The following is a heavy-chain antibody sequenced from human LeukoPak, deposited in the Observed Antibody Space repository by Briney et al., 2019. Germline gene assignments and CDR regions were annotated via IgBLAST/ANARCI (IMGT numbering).Heavy chain of an antibody. Sequence: PSETLSLTCTVSGGPISSHYWSWIRQPPGKGLEWIGYIYYSGSTNYNPSLKSRVTISVDTSKNQFSLKLSSVTAADTAVYYCARVGFGTYYDFWSGYYFDYWGQGTLVTVSS. CDR3: ARVGFGTYYDFWSGYYFDY. D-gene: IGHD3-3*01. V-gene: IGHV4-59*11. CDR2: IYYSGST. CDR1: GGPISSHY. J-gene: IGHJ4*02.